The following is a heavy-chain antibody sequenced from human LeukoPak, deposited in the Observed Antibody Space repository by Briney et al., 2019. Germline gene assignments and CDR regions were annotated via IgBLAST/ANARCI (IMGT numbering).Heavy chain of an antibody. CDR3: ASFASPGYYYYGMDV. Sequence: GASVKVSCKASGYTFTGYYMHWVRQAPGQGLEWMRWINPNSGGTNYAQKFQGRVTMTRDTSISTAYMELSRLRSDDTAVYYCASFASPGYYYYGMDVWGQGTTVTVSS. CDR1: GYTFTGYY. V-gene: IGHV1-2*02. J-gene: IGHJ6*02. CDR2: INPNSGGT. D-gene: IGHD3-10*01.